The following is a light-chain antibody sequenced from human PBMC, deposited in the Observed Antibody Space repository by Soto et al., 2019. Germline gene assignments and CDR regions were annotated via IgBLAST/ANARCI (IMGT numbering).Light chain of an antibody. J-gene: IGKJ3*01. CDR3: QHYGGSFI. V-gene: IGKV3-20*01. CDR2: NTS. CDR1: QSINSKS. Sequence: EIVLTQSPGTLSLSPGEGATVSCRASQSINSKSLVWYQRKFGQAPRLLIYNTSSTATGIPDRFSSSGSGTDFTLSISRLEPEDFAVYYCQHYGGSFIFGPGTKVDFK.